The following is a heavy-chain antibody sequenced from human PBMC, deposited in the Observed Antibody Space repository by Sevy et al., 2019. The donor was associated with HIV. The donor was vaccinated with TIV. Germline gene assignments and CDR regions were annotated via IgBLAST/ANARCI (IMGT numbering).Heavy chain of an antibody. CDR3: ARGITIVGVVTSLHSYYYYYGMDV. CDR1: GGSFSGYY. V-gene: IGHV4-34*01. Sequence: SETLSLTCAVYGGSFSGYYWSWIRQPPGKGLEWIGEINHSGSTNYNPSLKSRVTISVDTSKNQFSLKLSSVTAADTAVYYCARGITIVGVVTSLHSYYYYYGMDVWGQGTTVTVSS. CDR2: INHSGST. J-gene: IGHJ6*02. D-gene: IGHD3-3*01.